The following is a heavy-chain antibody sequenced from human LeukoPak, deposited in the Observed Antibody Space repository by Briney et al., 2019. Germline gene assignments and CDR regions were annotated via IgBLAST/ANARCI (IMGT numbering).Heavy chain of an antibody. CDR3: ARDGCSGGSCED. CDR1: GFTFSSYE. CDR2: IRSSGSTI. Sequence: GGSLRLSCAASGFTFSSYEMNWVRQAPGKGLEWVSYIRSSGSTIYYADSVKGRFTISRDNAKNSLYLQMDSLRAEDTAVYYCARDGCSGGSCEDWGQGTLVTVS. J-gene: IGHJ4*02. V-gene: IGHV3-48*03. D-gene: IGHD2-15*01.